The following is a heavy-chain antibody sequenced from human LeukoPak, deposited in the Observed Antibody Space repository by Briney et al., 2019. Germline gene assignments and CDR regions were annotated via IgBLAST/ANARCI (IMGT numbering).Heavy chain of an antibody. Sequence: GGSLRLSCAASGFTFSSYWMHWVRQAPGKGLVWVSRINSDGSSTSYADSVKGRFTISRDNAKNTLYLQMNSLRAEDTAVYYCARGVSGWYLDYWGQGTLVTVSS. CDR1: GFTFSSYW. CDR3: ARGVSGWYLDY. V-gene: IGHV3-74*01. D-gene: IGHD6-19*01. CDR2: INSDGSST. J-gene: IGHJ4*02.